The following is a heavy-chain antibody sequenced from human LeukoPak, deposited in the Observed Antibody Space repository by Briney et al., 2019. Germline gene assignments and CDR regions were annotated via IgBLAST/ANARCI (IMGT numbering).Heavy chain of an antibody. V-gene: IGHV1-69*13. CDR1: GYTFTSYG. J-gene: IGHJ4*02. D-gene: IGHD3-22*01. CDR2: IIPIFGTA. Sequence: SVKVSCKASGYTFTSYGISWVRQAPGQGLEWMGGIIPIFGTANYAQKFQGRVTITADESTSTAYMELSSLRSEDTAVYYCARGKGSSGYPDFDYWGQGTLVTVSS. CDR3: ARGKGSSGYPDFDY.